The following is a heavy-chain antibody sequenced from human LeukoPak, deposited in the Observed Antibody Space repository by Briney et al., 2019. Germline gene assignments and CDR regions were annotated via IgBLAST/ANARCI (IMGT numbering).Heavy chain of an antibody. D-gene: IGHD3-10*01. Sequence: GGSLRLSCAASGFTFSSYAMSWVRQAPGKGLEWVSAISGSGGSTYYADSVKGRFTISRDNSKNTLYLQMNSLRAEDTAVYYCAKDKGITMVRGVITHYGMDVWGQGTTVTVSS. J-gene: IGHJ6*02. V-gene: IGHV3-23*01. CDR1: GFTFSSYA. CDR3: AKDKGITMVRGVITHYGMDV. CDR2: ISGSGGST.